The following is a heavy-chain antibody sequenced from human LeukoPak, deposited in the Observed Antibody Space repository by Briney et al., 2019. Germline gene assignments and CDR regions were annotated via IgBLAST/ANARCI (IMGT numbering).Heavy chain of an antibody. V-gene: IGHV1-69*05. CDR3: ARDTSYYDIWSGYYN. Sequence: SVKVSCKASGGTFSSYAISWVRQAPGQGLEWMGRIIPIFGTANYAQKFQGRVTITTDESTSTAYMELSSLRSEDTAVYYCARDTSYYDIWSGYYNWGQGTLVTVSS. D-gene: IGHD3-3*01. CDR1: GGTFSSYA. CDR2: IIPIFGTA. J-gene: IGHJ4*02.